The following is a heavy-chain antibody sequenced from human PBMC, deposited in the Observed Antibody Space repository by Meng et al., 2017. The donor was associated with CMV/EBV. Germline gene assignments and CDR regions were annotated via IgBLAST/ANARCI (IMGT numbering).Heavy chain of an antibody. CDR1: EYTFTSYD. CDR2: MNPNSGNT. V-gene: IGHV1-8*01. J-gene: IGHJ3*02. D-gene: IGHD3-9*01. CDR3: ARDIRYPGTDDAFDI. Sequence: ASVKVSCKASEYTFTSYDINWVRQATGQGLEWMGWMNPNSGNTGYAQKFQGRVTMTRYRSISTAYMELSSLRSEDTAVYYCARDIRYPGTDDAFDIWGQGTMVTVSS.